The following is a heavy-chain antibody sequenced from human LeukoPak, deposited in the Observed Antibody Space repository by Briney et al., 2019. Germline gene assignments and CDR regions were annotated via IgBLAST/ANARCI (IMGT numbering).Heavy chain of an antibody. V-gene: IGHV5-51*01. D-gene: IGHD4-23*01. CDR3: ARERWGNLDY. CDR1: GYDFVTHW. CDR2: INPRDSDT. Sequence: GESLKISCEGSGYDFVTHWIAWVRQMPGKGLEWMAMINPRDSDTRYSPSFQGQVTISVDKSVSTTFLQWNSLRASDTAMYYCARERWGNLDYWGQGALVTVSS. J-gene: IGHJ4*02.